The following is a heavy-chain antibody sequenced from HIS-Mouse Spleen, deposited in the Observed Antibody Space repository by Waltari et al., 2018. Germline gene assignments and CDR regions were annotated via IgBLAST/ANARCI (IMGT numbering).Heavy chain of an antibody. V-gene: IGHV4-39*07. CDR2: IYYRGRT. Sequence: QLQLQESGPGLVKPSATLSLTCTGSGGPSSSSSYYGGRIRQPPGKGLEWIGSIYYRGRTYYNPSLKNRVTISVDTSKNQFSLKLSSVTAADTAVYYCAREIPYSSSWYDWYFDLWGRGTLVTVSS. J-gene: IGHJ2*01. CDR3: AREIPYSSSWYDWYFDL. D-gene: IGHD6-13*01. CDR1: GGPSSSSSYY.